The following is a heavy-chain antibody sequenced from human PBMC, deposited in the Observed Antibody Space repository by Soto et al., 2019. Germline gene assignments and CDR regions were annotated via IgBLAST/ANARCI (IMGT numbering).Heavy chain of an antibody. V-gene: IGHV3-30*18. CDR1: GFTFSSYG. J-gene: IGHJ4*02. CDR3: AKIYGSGSYYNPRYDFDY. CDR2: ISYDGSNK. Sequence: GGSLRLSCAASGFTFSSYGMHWVRQAPGKGLEWVAVISYDGSNKYYADSVKGRFTISRDNSKNTLYLQMNSLRAEDTAVYYCAKIYGSGSYYNPRYDFDYWGQGTLVTVSS. D-gene: IGHD3-10*01.